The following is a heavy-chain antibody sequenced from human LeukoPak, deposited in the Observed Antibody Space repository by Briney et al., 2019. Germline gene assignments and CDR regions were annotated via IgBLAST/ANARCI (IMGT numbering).Heavy chain of an antibody. D-gene: IGHD3/OR15-3a*01. CDR3: ATSYDMGWLIGY. Sequence: GGSLRLSCAASGFTFGDTWMNWVRQVPGQGLEWVANIMQDGSEKFYAASVKGRFTISRDNGKSSLYLQMNSLRAEDTALYYCATSYDMGWLIGYWGQGTLVTVSS. J-gene: IGHJ4*02. V-gene: IGHV3-7*03. CDR2: IMQDGSEK. CDR1: GFTFGDTW.